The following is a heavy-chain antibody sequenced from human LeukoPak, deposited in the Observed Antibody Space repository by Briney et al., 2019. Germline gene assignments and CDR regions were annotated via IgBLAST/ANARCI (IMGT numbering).Heavy chain of an antibody. J-gene: IGHJ3*02. V-gene: IGHV1-18*04. Sequence: ASVKVSCKASGYTFTGYYMHWVRQAPGQGLEWMGWISAYNGNTNYAQKLQGRVTMTTDTSTSTAYMELRSLRSDDTAVYYCARDAIVVVPAEDAFDIWGQGTMVTVSS. CDR3: ARDAIVVVPAEDAFDI. CDR1: GYTFTGYY. D-gene: IGHD2-2*01. CDR2: ISAYNGNT.